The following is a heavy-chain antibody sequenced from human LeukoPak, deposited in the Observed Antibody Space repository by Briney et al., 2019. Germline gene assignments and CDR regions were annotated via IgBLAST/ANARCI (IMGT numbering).Heavy chain of an antibody. CDR2: IWYDGSNK. CDR3: AKDMGAGIASNGLDP. Sequence: GGSLRLSCAASGFTFSSYGMHWVRQAPGKGLEWVAVIWYDGSNKYYADSVKGRFTISRDNSKNTLYLQMNSLRAEDTAVYYCAKDMGAGIASNGLDPWGQGTLVTSPQ. J-gene: IGHJ5*02. D-gene: IGHD6-13*01. CDR1: GFTFSSYG. V-gene: IGHV3-33*06.